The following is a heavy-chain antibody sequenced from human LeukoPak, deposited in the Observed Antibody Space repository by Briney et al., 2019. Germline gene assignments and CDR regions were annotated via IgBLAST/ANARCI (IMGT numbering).Heavy chain of an antibody. CDR1: GYTLTELS. Sequence: GASVKVSCKVSGYTLTELSMHWVRQAPGKGLGWMGGFDPEDGETIYAQKFQGRVTMTEDTSTDTAYMELSSLRSEDTAVYYCALLMVRGVIGAFDIWGQGTMVTVSS. J-gene: IGHJ3*02. CDR3: ALLMVRGVIGAFDI. D-gene: IGHD3-10*01. CDR2: FDPEDGET. V-gene: IGHV1-24*01.